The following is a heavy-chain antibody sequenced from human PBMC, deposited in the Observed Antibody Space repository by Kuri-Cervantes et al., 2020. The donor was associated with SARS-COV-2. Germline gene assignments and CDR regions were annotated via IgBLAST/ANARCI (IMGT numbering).Heavy chain of an antibody. CDR3: ARVGGYCSSTSCYNHAFDI. V-gene: IGHV4-38-2*02. CDR2: IYHSGST. Sequence: SETLSLTCTASGYSICSGYYWGWIRQPPGKGLEWIGSIYHSGSTYYNPSLKSRVTISVDTSKNQFSLKLSSVTAADTAVYYCARVGGYCSSTSCYNHAFDIWGQGTMVTVSS. D-gene: IGHD2-2*02. J-gene: IGHJ3*02. CDR1: GYSICSGYY.